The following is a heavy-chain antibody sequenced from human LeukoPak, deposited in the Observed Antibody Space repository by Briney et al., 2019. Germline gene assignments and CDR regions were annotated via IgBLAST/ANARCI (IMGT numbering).Heavy chain of an antibody. V-gene: IGHV4-39*07. CDR2: IFYGGSA. J-gene: IGHJ3*02. CDR3: AREVDTAMVAKDAFDI. D-gene: IGHD5-18*01. CDR1: GGSINTSNYY. Sequence: SETLSLTCTVSGGSINTSNYYWAWIRQPPGKGLEWIGSIFYGGSAYHNPSLKSRVTISVDTSKNQFSLKLTSVTAADTAVYYCAREVDTAMVAKDAFDIWGQGTMVTVSS.